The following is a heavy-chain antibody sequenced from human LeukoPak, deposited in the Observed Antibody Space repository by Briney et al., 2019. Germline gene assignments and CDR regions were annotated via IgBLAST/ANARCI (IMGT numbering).Heavy chain of an antibody. J-gene: IGHJ4*02. V-gene: IGHV3-23*01. D-gene: IGHD3-22*01. CDR3: AKRGVVIRVILVGFHKEAYYFDS. CDR1: GITLSNYG. Sequence: GGSLRLSCAVSGITLSNYGMSWVRQAPGKGLEWVAGIRGSGGSTNYADSVKGRFTISRGNPKNTLYLQMNSLRAEDTAVYFCAKRGVVIRVILVGFHKEAYYFDSWGQGALVTVSS. CDR2: IRGSGGST.